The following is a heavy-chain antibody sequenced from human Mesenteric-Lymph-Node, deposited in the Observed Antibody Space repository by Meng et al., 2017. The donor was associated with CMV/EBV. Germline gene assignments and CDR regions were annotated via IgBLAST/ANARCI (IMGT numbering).Heavy chain of an antibody. CDR1: GFTFSSYG. D-gene: IGHD3-10*02. J-gene: IGHJ4*02. CDR2: IWYDGSNK. CDR3: VLDNGRGDF. Sequence: GGSLRLSCAASGFTFSSYGMHWVRQAPGKGLEWVAVIWYDGSNKYYADSAKGRFTISRDNSKNTLYLQMNSLRAEDTAVYYCVLDNGRGDFWGQGTLVTVSS. V-gene: IGHV3-33*01.